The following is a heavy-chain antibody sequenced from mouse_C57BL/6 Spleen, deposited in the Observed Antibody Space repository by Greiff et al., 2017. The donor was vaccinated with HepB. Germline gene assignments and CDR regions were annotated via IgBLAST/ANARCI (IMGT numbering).Heavy chain of an antibody. CDR1: GFSLTSYG. V-gene: IGHV2-2*01. CDR3: ARKEWVRDAMDY. Sequence: VQRVESGPGLVQPSQSLSITCTVSGFSLTSYGVHWVRQSPGKGLEWLGVIWSGGSTDYNAAFISRLSISKDNSKGQVFFKMNSLQADDTAIYYCARKEWVRDAMDYWGQGTSVTVSS. CDR2: IWSGGST. J-gene: IGHJ4*01. D-gene: IGHD2-14*01.